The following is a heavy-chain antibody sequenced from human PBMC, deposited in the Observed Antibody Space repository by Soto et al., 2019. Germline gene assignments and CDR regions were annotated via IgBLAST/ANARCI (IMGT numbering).Heavy chain of an antibody. CDR2: ISWNSGSI. Sequence: PWWSLRLSCSASVFTFDDYAMHWCRQAPGKGLEWVSGISWNSGSIGYADSVKGRFTISRDNAKNSLYLQMNSLRAEDTALYYCAKVDCSGGSCYEFGAFDIWGQGTMVTVSS. J-gene: IGHJ3*02. CDR3: AKVDCSGGSCYEFGAFDI. D-gene: IGHD2-15*01. V-gene: IGHV3-9*01. CDR1: VFTFDDYA.